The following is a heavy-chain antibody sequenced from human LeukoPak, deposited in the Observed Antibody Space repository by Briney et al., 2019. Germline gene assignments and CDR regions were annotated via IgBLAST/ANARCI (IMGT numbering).Heavy chain of an antibody. Sequence: PGGSLRLSCAASGFTFSSYEMNWVRQAPGKGLEWVSYISSRGNTIYYTDSVKGRFTISRDNAKNSLNLQMNSLRAEDTAIYYCARDSGNSGYFDYWGQGTLVTVSS. J-gene: IGHJ4*02. D-gene: IGHD3-22*01. CDR3: ARDSGNSGYFDY. CDR2: ISSRGNTI. V-gene: IGHV3-48*03. CDR1: GFTFSSYE.